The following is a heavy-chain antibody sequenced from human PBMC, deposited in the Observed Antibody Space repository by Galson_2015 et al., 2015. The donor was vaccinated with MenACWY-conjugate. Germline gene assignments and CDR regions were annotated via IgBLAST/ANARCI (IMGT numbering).Heavy chain of an antibody. V-gene: IGHV3-7*05. D-gene: IGHD2-15*01. Sequence: SLRLSCAASGFTFSNFWMSWVRQAPGKELEWVASIKQDGSEKYLVDSVKGRFTISRDNAENSLFLQMNSLRAEDTAIYYCAKANSGGLCTSGWACWFDPWGPGSLVIVSS. CDR2: IKQDGSEK. CDR1: GFTFSNFW. CDR3: AKANSGGLCTSGWACWFDP. J-gene: IGHJ5*02.